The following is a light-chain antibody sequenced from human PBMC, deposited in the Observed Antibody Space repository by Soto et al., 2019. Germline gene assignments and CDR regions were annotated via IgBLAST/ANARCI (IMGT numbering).Light chain of an antibody. J-gene: IGLJ2*01. V-gene: IGLV1-40*01. Sequence: QSVLTQPPSVSGAPGQRVTISCTGSSSNIGAGYDVHWYQQLPGTAPKLLIYDNSNRPSGVPDRFSGSKSGTSASLAITGLQAEDEADYYCQAYDSSLSGSVVGGGTKVTVL. CDR3: QAYDSSLSGSV. CDR1: SSNIGAGYD. CDR2: DNS.